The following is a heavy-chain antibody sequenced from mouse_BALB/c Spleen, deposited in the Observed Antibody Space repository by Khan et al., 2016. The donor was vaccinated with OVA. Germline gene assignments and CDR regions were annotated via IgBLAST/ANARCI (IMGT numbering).Heavy chain of an antibody. CDR1: GYSITSDYA. CDR3: ARAIMAN. V-gene: IGHV3-2*02. CDR2: ISNSGST. J-gene: IGHJ2*01. Sequence: VQLKESGPGLVKPSQSLSLTCTVTGYSITSDYAWNWIRQFPGNKLEWMGYISNSGSTSYNPSLKSRISITRDTSKNQAFLQLNSVTTEDTATYYCARAIMANWGQGTTLTVSS.